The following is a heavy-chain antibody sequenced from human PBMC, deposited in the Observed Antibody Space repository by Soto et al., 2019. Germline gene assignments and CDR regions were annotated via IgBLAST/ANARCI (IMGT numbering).Heavy chain of an antibody. CDR2: IYYSGST. D-gene: IGHD2-15*01. Sequence: SETLSLTCTVSGGSISSGGYYWSWIRQHPGKGLEWIGYIYYSGSTYYNPSLKSRVTISVDTSKNQFSLKLSSVTAADTAVYYCAREWSLNWFDPWGQGTLVTVS. V-gene: IGHV4-31*03. CDR1: GGSISSGGYY. CDR3: AREWSLNWFDP. J-gene: IGHJ5*02.